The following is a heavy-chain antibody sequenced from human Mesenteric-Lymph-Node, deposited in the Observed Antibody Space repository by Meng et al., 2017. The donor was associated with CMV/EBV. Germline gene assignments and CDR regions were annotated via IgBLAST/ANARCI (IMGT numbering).Heavy chain of an antibody. V-gene: IGHV3-23*03. CDR3: ASSLGAYCGGDCRYGMDV. CDR2: VYSGGTSV. Sequence: GESLKISCAASGFLVSSNYMSWVRQAPGKGLEWVSVVYSGGTSVYYADSVEGRFTISRDNSKNTVYLQMNSLRVEDTAIYYCASSLGAYCGGDCRYGMDVWGQGTTVTVSS. J-gene: IGHJ6*02. D-gene: IGHD2-21*02. CDR1: GFLVSSNY.